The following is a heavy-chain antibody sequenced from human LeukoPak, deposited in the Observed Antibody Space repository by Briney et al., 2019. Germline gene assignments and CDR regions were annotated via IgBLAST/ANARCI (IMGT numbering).Heavy chain of an antibody. J-gene: IGHJ4*02. V-gene: IGHV5-51*01. CDR1: GYSFTYYY. CDR2: IYPGDSDT. Sequence: GESLKTSCKASGYSFTYYYIGWVRQMPGKGLEWMGIIYPGDSDTKYSPSFQGQVTISADKSINTAYLEWSSLRAADTAMYYCARHLGGDRTSGFYNYWGQGTLVTVSS. D-gene: IGHD3-22*01. CDR3: ARHLGGDRTSGFYNY.